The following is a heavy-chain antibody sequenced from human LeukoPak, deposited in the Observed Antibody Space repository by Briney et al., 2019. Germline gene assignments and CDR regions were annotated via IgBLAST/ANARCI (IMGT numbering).Heavy chain of an antibody. CDR2: ISTYNGNT. CDR1: GYTFTKYG. J-gene: IGHJ4*02. Sequence: SVKVYWKASGYTFTKYGITWVRQAPGQGLEWMGWISTYNGNTNYAQKLQGRVTMTTDTSTSTAYMELRSLISDDAAVYYCARGDDYGDYWGLYWGQGTLVTVSS. V-gene: IGHV1-18*01. CDR3: ARGDDYGDYWGLY. D-gene: IGHD4-17*01.